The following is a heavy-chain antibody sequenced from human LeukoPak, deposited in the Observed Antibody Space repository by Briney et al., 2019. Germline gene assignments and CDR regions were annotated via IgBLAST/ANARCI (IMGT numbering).Heavy chain of an antibody. CDR3: ARGPLIAAAGTW. CDR1: GFTFSSYW. Sequence: PGGSLRLSCAASGFTFSSYWMSWVRQAPGEGLEWVAKINQDGTEKAYVDSVRGRFTISRDNAKKSLFLQMNSLRAEDTAVYYCARGPLIAAAGTWWGQGTLVTVSS. CDR2: INQDGTEK. V-gene: IGHV3-7*03. J-gene: IGHJ4*02. D-gene: IGHD6-13*01.